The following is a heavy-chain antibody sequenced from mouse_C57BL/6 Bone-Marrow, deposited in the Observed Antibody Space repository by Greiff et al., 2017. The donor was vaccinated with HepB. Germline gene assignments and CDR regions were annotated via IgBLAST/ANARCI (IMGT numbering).Heavy chain of an antibody. J-gene: IGHJ2*01. V-gene: IGHV1-78*01. CDR1: GYTFTNHT. CDR2: IYPRDGST. Sequence: VQLQQSDAELVKPGASVKISCKASGYTFTNHTIHWMKQRPEQGLEWIGYIYPRDGSTKYNEKFKGKATLTADKSSSTAYMQLISLTSEDSAVYSCARRGYYGNVHFAYWGQGTPLTVSS. CDR3: ARRGYYGNVHFAY. D-gene: IGHD2-1*01.